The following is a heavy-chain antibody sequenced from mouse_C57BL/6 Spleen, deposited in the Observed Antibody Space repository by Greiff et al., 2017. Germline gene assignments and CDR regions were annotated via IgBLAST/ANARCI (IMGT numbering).Heavy chain of an antibody. V-gene: IGHV5-9*01. CDR1: GFTFSSYT. CDR2: ISGGGGNT. CDR3: ARRDDGYYWFAY. J-gene: IGHJ3*01. D-gene: IGHD2-3*01. Sequence: EVQLVESGGGLVKPGGSLKLSCAASGFTFSSYTMSWVRQTPEKRLEWVATISGGGGNTYYPDSVKGRFTISRDNAKNTLYLQMSSLRSEDTALYYCARRDDGYYWFAYWGQGTLVTVSA.